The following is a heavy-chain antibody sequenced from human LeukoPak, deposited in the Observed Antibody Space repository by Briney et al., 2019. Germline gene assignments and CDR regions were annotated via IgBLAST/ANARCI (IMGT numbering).Heavy chain of an antibody. CDR2: ISYDGSNK. Sequence: PGGSLRLSCAASGFTFSSYAMHWVRQAPGKGLEWVAVISYDGSNKYYADSVKGRFTISRDNSKNTLYLQMNSLRAEDTAVYYCARPVYDYYYYGMDVWGQGTTVTVSS. V-gene: IGHV3-30*04. J-gene: IGHJ6*02. D-gene: IGHD3-3*01. CDR3: ARPVYDYYYYGMDV. CDR1: GFTFSSYA.